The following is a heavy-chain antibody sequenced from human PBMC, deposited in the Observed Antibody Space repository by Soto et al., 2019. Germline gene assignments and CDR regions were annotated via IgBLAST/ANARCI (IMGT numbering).Heavy chain of an antibody. Sequence: EVQLVESGGGLVQPGRSQRLSCAASGFTFDDYAMHWVRQAPGKGLEWVSGISWNSGSIGYADSVKGRFTISRDNAKNSLYLQMNSLRAEDTALYYCAKGMSIAARPLDYWGQGTLVTVSS. CDR1: GFTFDDYA. J-gene: IGHJ4*02. D-gene: IGHD6-6*01. CDR3: AKGMSIAARPLDY. V-gene: IGHV3-9*01. CDR2: ISWNSGSI.